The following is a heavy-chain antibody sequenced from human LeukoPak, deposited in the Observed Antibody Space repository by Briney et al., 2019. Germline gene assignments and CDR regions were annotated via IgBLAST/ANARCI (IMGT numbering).Heavy chain of an antibody. J-gene: IGHJ4*02. CDR1: GFTFSSYA. Sequence: GGSLRLSCAASGFTFSSYAMSWVRQAPGKGLEWVSAISGSGGSTYYADSVKGRFTISRDNSKNTLYLQMNSLRAEDTAVYYCAKDGDIVVVPAAHDYWGQGTLVTVSS. D-gene: IGHD2-2*01. CDR2: ISGSGGST. CDR3: AKDGDIVVVPAAHDY. V-gene: IGHV3-23*01.